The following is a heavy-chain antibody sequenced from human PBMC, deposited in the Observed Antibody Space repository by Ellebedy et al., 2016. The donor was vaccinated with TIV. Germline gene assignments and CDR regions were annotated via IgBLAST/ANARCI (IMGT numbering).Heavy chain of an antibody. D-gene: IGHD1-7*01. Sequence: MPSETLSLTCTVSGGSISNGGFYWSWIRQHPGKGLEWIGYIDYSGSTFSNPSLKSRVTMSVDTSKNQFSLKVRSVAAADTAVYYCARERNYYFDLWGRGTLVTVSS. CDR2: IDYSGST. CDR1: GGSISNGGFY. V-gene: IGHV4-31*03. J-gene: IGHJ2*01. CDR3: ARERNYYFDL.